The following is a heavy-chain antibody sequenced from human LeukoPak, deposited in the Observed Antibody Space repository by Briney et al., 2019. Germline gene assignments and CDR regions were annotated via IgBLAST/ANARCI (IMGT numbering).Heavy chain of an antibody. D-gene: IGHD3-10*01. J-gene: IGHJ4*02. CDR3: ARGIYGSGSYYPY. Sequence: SETLSLTCSVSGGSISSRSYYWGWIRQPPGKGLEWIGTIYYSGSTYYNPSLKSRVTISVDTSKNQFSLNLSSVTAADTAVYYCARGIYGSGSYYPYWGQGTLVTVSS. CDR1: GGSISSRSYY. CDR2: IYYSGST. V-gene: IGHV4-39*01.